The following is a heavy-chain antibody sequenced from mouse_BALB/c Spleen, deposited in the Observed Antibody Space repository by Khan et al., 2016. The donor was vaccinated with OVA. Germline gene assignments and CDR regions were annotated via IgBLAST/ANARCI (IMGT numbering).Heavy chain of an antibody. CDR1: GYTFTSYT. D-gene: IGHD2-14*01. J-gene: IGHJ3*01. CDR2: INPSNGYT. CDR3: VRDGAYHRNDGWIAY. Sequence: QVQLKESGAELARPGASVKMSCKASGYTFTSYTIHWIKVRPGQGLEWIGYINPSNGYTNYNQKFKDKATLTADKSSTTAFMQLSSLTSDDSVDSYSVRDGAYHRNDGWIAYWGQGTLVTVSA. V-gene: IGHV1-4*01.